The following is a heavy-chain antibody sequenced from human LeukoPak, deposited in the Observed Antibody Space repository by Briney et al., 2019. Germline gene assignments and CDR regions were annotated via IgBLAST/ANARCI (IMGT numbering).Heavy chain of an antibody. CDR3: ARGGYDFANYFAS. D-gene: IGHD5-12*01. Sequence: SQTLSLPCAVSGGSISSGGYSWSWIRQPPGKGLEWIGYIYHSGSTYYNPSLKSRVTISVDRSKNQFSLKLSSVTAADTAVYYCARGGYDFANYFASWAQGTLVTVSS. V-gene: IGHV4-30-2*01. CDR1: GGSISSGGYS. CDR2: IYHSGST. J-gene: IGHJ4*02.